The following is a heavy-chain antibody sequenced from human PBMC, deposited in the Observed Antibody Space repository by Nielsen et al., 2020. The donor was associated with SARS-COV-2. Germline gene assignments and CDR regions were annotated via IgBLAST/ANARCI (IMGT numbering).Heavy chain of an antibody. CDR3: ARDLPVAGTYYYYGMDV. Sequence: GESLKISCAASGFTFSSYAMHWVRQAPGKGLEWVAVISYDGSNKYYADSVKGRFTISRDNSKNTLYLQMNSLRAEDTAVYYCARDLPVAGTYYYYGMDVWGQGTTVTVSS. CDR2: ISYDGSNK. J-gene: IGHJ6*02. V-gene: IGHV3-30*04. D-gene: IGHD6-19*01. CDR1: GFTFSSYA.